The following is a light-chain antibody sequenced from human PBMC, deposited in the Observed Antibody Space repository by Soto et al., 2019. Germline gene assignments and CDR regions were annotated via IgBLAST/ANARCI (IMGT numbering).Light chain of an antibody. V-gene: IGLV2-14*01. CDR1: SSDVGGYKY. Sequence: QSALTQPASVSGSPGQSITYSCTGTSSDVGGYKYVSWYQQHPGKAPKLMIYEVTNRLSGVSTRFSGSKSGNTASLTISGLQAEDEADYYCCSFTSTNTVLFGGATKLTVL. CDR2: EVT. CDR3: CSFTSTNTVL. J-gene: IGLJ2*01.